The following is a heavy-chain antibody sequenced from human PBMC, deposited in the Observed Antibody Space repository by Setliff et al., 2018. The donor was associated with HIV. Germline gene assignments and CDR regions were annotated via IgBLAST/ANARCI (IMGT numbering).Heavy chain of an antibody. CDR3: ARGSRSPLVNKFRVTPAFDY. J-gene: IGHJ4*01. V-gene: IGHV4-34*01. CDR2: ISHSGST. D-gene: IGHD2-21*02. Sequence: SETLSLTCAVYGGSFSGHYWSWIRQTPGKGLEWIGDISHSGSTNYNPSLESRVTISVDTSKNQFSLRLTSVTAADTAVYFCARGSRSPLVNKFRVTPAFDYWGQGTLVTVS. CDR1: GGSFSGHY.